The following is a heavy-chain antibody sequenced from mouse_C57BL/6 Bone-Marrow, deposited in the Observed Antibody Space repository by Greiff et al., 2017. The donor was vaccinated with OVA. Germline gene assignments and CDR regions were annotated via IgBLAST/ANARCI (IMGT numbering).Heavy chain of an antibody. Sequence: VQLKESGAELVRPGTSVKVSCKASGYAFTNYLIEWVKQRPGQGLEWIGVINPGSGGTNYNEKFKGKATLTADKSSSTAYMQLSSLTSEDSAVYFCARTGTDWYFDVWGTGTTVTVSS. V-gene: IGHV1-54*01. J-gene: IGHJ1*03. CDR1: GYAFTNYL. D-gene: IGHD4-1*01. CDR3: ARTGTDWYFDV. CDR2: INPGSGGT.